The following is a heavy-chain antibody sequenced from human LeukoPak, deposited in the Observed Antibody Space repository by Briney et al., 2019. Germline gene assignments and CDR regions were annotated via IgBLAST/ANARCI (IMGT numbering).Heavy chain of an antibody. J-gene: IGHJ4*02. CDR1: GYTLTELS. Sequence: ASVKVSCKVSGYTLTELSMHWVRQAPGKGLEWMGGFDPEDGETIYAQKFQGRVTMTRDTSISTAYMELSRLRSDDTAVYYCARDLLYSDGYWGQGTLVTVSS. D-gene: IGHD4-17*01. CDR2: FDPEDGET. V-gene: IGHV1-24*01. CDR3: ARDLLYSDGY.